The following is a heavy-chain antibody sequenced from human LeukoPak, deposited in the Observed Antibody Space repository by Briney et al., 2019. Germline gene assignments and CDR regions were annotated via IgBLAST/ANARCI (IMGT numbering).Heavy chain of an antibody. CDR3: ARVRGDYDSSGYYSDY. CDR1: GGSISSSIYY. Sequence: PSETLSLTCTVSGGSISSSIYYWAWIRQPPGKGLEWIGYIYYSGSTYYNPSLKSRVTISVDTSKSQFSLKLSSVTAADTAVYYCARVRGDYDSSGYYSDYWGQGTLVTVSS. D-gene: IGHD3-22*01. CDR2: IYYSGST. V-gene: IGHV4-39*07. J-gene: IGHJ4*02.